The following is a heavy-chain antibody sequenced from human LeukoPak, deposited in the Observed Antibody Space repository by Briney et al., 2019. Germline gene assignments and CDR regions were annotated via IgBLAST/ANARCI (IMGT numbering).Heavy chain of an antibody. Sequence: GGSLRLSCAASGFTFSDCAMSWVRQAPGKGLEWVSSIGSDDNKHYSESVRGRFAISRDNSKNTLYLQMNSLRAEDTAVYYCAKGEWLRRDYYGMDVWGQGTTVSVSS. CDR3: AKGEWLRRDYYGMDV. V-gene: IGHV3-23*01. D-gene: IGHD5-12*01. CDR2: IGSDDNK. J-gene: IGHJ6*02. CDR1: GFTFSDCA.